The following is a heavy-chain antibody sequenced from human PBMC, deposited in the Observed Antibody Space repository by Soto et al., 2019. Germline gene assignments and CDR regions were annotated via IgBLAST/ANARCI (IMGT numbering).Heavy chain of an antibody. D-gene: IGHD5-12*01. V-gene: IGHV4-30-4*01. CDR1: GVSLSSGYYY. CDR2: IYYSGST. CDR3: AGIKSKRLSGIDT. Sequence: SQTLSLSCTFSGVSLSSGYYYLRWIRPPPGKGLEWIGYIYYSGSTYYNPSLKSRVTISVDTSKNQFSLKLSSVTAADTAVYYCAGIKSKRLSGIDTCDEGTLVTVSS. J-gene: IGHJ5*02.